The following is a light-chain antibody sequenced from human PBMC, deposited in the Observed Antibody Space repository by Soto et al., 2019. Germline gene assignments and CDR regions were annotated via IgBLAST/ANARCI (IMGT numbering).Light chain of an antibody. CDR3: ASYTRTTTLV. CDR1: ISDIGGYNF. V-gene: IGLV2-14*01. Sequence: QSALTQPASVSGSPGQSITISCTGTISDIGGYNFISWYQHHPGKAPKLVIYDVNNRPSGISYRFSGSKSGNTASLTISGLQAEHEADYYCASYTRTTTLVFGGGTKLTVL. J-gene: IGLJ2*01. CDR2: DVN.